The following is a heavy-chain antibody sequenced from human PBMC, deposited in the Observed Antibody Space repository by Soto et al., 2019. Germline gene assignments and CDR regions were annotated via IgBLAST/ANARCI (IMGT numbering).Heavy chain of an antibody. CDR3: ARWDAYYYDSPYYFDD. CDR1: GGTFSSYA. V-gene: IGHV1-69*13. J-gene: IGHJ4*02. Sequence: SVKVSCKASGGTFSSYAISWVRQAPGQGLEWMGGIIPIFGTANYAQKFQGRVTITADESTSTAYMELSSMRSEDTAVYYCARWDAYYYDSPYYFDDWGQGTLVTVSS. CDR2: IIPIFGTA. D-gene: IGHD3-22*01.